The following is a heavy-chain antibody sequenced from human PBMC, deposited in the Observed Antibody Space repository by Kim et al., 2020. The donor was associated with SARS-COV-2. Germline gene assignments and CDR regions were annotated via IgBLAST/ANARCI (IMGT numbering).Heavy chain of an antibody. V-gene: IGHV3-21*01. Sequence: GGSLRLSCAASGFTFSSYSMNWVRQAPGKGLEWVSSISSSSSYIYYADSVKGRFTISRDNAKNSLYLQMNSLRAEDTAVYYCARTGIAAAGISPYYYYGMDVWGQGTTVTVSS. D-gene: IGHD6-13*01. CDR3: ARTGIAAAGISPYYYYGMDV. J-gene: IGHJ6*02. CDR2: ISSSSSYI. CDR1: GFTFSSYS.